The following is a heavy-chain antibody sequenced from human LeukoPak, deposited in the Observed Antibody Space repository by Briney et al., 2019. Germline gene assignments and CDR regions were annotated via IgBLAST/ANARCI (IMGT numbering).Heavy chain of an antibody. D-gene: IGHD4-11*01. CDR1: GGSISSSSYY. V-gene: IGHV4-39*07. CDR3: ARESNTVRGNWFDP. Sequence: XETLSLTCTVSGGSISSSSYYWGWIRQPPGTGLEWIGSIYYSGSTYYNPSLKSRVTISVDTSKNQFSLKLSSVTAADTAVYYCARESNTVRGNWFDPWGQGTLVTVSS. CDR2: IYYSGST. J-gene: IGHJ5*02.